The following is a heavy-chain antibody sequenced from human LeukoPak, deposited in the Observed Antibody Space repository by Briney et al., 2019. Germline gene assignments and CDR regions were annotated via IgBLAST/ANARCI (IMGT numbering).Heavy chain of an antibody. Sequence: ASVRVSCKASGYTFTSYGISWVRQAPGQGLEWMGWISAYNGNTNYAQKLQGRVTMTTDTSTSTAYVELRSLRSDDTAVYYCARGSGIAAAGTLLLDYWGQGTLVTVSS. D-gene: IGHD6-13*01. CDR1: GYTFTSYG. CDR2: ISAYNGNT. J-gene: IGHJ4*02. CDR3: ARGSGIAAAGTLLLDY. V-gene: IGHV1-18*01.